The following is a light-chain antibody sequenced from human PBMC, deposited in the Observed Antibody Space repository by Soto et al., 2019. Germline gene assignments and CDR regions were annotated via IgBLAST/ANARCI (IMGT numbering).Light chain of an antibody. V-gene: IGLV2-14*01. CDR1: TSDVGAYNY. CDR2: EVS. Sequence: QSALTQPASVSGSPGQSITISCTGSTSDVGAYNYVSLYKHHPGQAPQLMIYEVSNRPSGVSNRFSGSKSGNTASLTISGLQADDEGDYYCSSKTSSSSPFVFGTGTKLTVL. J-gene: IGLJ1*01. CDR3: SSKTSSSSPFV.